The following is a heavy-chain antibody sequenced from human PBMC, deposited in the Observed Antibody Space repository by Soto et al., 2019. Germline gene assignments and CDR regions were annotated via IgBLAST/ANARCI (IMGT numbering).Heavy chain of an antibody. D-gene: IGHD3-3*01. CDR2: ISSSSSTI. V-gene: IGHV3-48*02. CDR3: ARDRVNDSKYYYYGMDV. J-gene: IGHJ6*02. Sequence: GGSLRLSCAASGFTFSSYSMNWVRQAPGKGLEWVSYISSSSSTIYYADSVKGRFTISRDNAKNSLYLQMNSLRDEDTAVYYCARDRVNDSKYYYYGMDVWGQGTTVTVSS. CDR1: GFTFSSYS.